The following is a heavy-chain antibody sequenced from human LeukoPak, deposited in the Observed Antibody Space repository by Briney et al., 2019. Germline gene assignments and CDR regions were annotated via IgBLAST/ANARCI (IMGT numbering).Heavy chain of an antibody. J-gene: IGHJ5*02. Sequence: GGSLKLSCAASGFTFSSYSMNWVRQAPGKGLEWISYIRSSGTTIHYADSVKGRFNISRDNAKNSLYLQMNSLSAEDTAVYYCARDVMVRNWFDPWGQGTLVTVS. D-gene: IGHD3-10*01. CDR3: ARDVMVRNWFDP. CDR2: IRSSGTTI. CDR1: GFTFSSYS. V-gene: IGHV3-48*04.